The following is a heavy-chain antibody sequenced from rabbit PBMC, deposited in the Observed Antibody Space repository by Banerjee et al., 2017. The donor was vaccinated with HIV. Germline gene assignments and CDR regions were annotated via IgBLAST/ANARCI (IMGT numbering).Heavy chain of an antibody. J-gene: IGHJ4*01. D-gene: IGHD1-1*01. CDR2: IDSGDGST. V-gene: IGHV1S47*01. CDR3: VRGASSSGYYSL. Sequence: QEQLVESGGGLVQPEGSLTLTCTASGFSFSNSYYMCWVRQAPGKGPEWIACIDSGDGSTYYASWVNGRFSISRSTSLNTVTLQMTSLTAADTATYFCVRGASSSGYYSLWGPGTLVTVS. CDR1: GFSFSNSYY.